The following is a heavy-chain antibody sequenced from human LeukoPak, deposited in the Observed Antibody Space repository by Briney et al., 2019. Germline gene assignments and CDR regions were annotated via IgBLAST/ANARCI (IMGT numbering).Heavy chain of an antibody. J-gene: IGHJ4*02. Sequence: SGGSLRLSCAASGFTFSSYSMNWVRQAPGKGLEWVSSIVSSGSYIYYADSVKGRFTISRDNAKNSLYLQMNSLRAEDTAVYYCERESGGYCSTTSCYKGYFDYWGQGTLVTVSS. CDR1: GFTFSSYS. D-gene: IGHD2-2*02. CDR3: ERESGGYCSTTSCYKGYFDY. V-gene: IGHV3-21*01. CDR2: IVSSGSYI.